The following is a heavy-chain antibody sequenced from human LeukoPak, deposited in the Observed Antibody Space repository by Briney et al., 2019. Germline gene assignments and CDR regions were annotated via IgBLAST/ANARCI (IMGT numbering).Heavy chain of an antibody. CDR2: INAGNGNT. D-gene: IGHD3-10*01. Sequence: ASVKVSCKASGYTFTSYAMHWVRQAPGQRLEWMGWINAGNGNTKYSQKFQGRVTITRDTSAGTAYIELSSLRSEDTAVYYCARAVPYGSGSYPGDYWGQGTLVTVSS. CDR3: ARAVPYGSGSYPGDY. CDR1: GYTFTSYA. J-gene: IGHJ4*02. V-gene: IGHV1-3*01.